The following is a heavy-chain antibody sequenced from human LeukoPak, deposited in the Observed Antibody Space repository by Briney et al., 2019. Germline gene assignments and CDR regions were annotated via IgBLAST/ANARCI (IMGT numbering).Heavy chain of an antibody. Sequence: ASVKVSCKASGYTFTSYGISWVRQAPGQGLEWMGWISAYNGNTNYAQKLQGRVTMTTDTSTSTAYMELSRLRSDDTAVYYCARRLPMLRGVIPMELDYWGQGTLVTVSS. D-gene: IGHD3-10*01. CDR2: ISAYNGNT. CDR3: ARRLPMLRGVIPMELDY. V-gene: IGHV1-18*01. J-gene: IGHJ4*02. CDR1: GYTFTSYG.